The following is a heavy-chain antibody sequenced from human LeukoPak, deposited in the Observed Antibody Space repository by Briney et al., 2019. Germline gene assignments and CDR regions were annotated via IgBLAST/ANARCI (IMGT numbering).Heavy chain of an antibody. V-gene: IGHV4-39*01. D-gene: IGHD3-9*01. Sequence: SETLSLTCTVSGGAISSRSSSYHWGWIRQSPGKGLEWVGRLHYSGDTYYNPSLQSRVTISGDTSKNQFSLNLTSVTAADTALYFCASDNYWGQGTLVTVSS. J-gene: IGHJ4*02. CDR1: GGAISSRSSSYH. CDR2: LHYSGDT. CDR3: ASDNY.